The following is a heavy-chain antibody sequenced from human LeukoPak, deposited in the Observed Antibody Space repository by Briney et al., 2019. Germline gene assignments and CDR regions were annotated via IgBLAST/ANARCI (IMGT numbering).Heavy chain of an antibody. CDR1: GYTLTELS. V-gene: IGHV1-24*01. CDR2: FDPEDGET. CDR3: ATTGYYGSGSYYQFDY. D-gene: IGHD3-10*01. Sequence: ASVKVSCKVSGYTLTELSMHWVRQAPGKGLEWMGGFDPEDGETIYAQKFRGRVTMTEDTSTDTAYMELSSLRSEDTAVYYCATTGYYGSGSYYQFDYWGQGTLVTVSS. J-gene: IGHJ4*02.